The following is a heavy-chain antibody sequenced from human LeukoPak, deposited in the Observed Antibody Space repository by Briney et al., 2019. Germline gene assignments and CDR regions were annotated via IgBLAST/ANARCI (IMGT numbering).Heavy chain of an antibody. D-gene: IGHD2-21*02. Sequence: SETLSLTCTVSGGSISNSSYYWGWIRQPPGKGLEWIGSIYYSGSTYYNPSLKSRVTISVDTSKNQFSLKLSSVTAADTAVYYCARHYRGLLEAYFDYWGQGTLVTVSS. V-gene: IGHV4-39*01. J-gene: IGHJ4*02. CDR3: ARHYRGLLEAYFDY. CDR2: IYYSGST. CDR1: GGSISNSSYY.